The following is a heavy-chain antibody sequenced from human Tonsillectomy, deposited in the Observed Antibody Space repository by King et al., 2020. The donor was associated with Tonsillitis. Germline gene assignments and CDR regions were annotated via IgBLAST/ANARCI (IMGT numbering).Heavy chain of an antibody. CDR2: ISYDGSKK. Sequence: VQLVESGGGVVQPGRSLRLSCAASVFTFSSYGMHWVRQAPGKGLEWVAVISYDGSKKYYADSVKGRFTISRENSKNTLYLQMNSLRGEDTAVYYCAKEYCSGGSCYFGLDYWGQGTLVTVSS. D-gene: IGHD2-15*01. V-gene: IGHV3-30*18. J-gene: IGHJ4*02. CDR3: AKEYCSGGSCYFGLDY. CDR1: VFTFSSYG.